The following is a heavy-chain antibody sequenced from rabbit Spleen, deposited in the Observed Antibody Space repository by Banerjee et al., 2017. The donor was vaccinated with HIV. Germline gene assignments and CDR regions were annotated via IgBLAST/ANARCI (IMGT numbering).Heavy chain of an antibody. J-gene: IGHJ4*01. V-gene: IGHV1S45*01. CDR2: IDTGSSGFT. CDR3: AREVIASGYWDL. Sequence: QEQLEESGGDLVKPEGSLTLTCIASGVSFSGNSYMCWVRQAPGKGLEWIACIDTGSSGFTYFASWAKGRFTISKTSSTTVTLQMTSLTAADTATYFCAREVIASGYWDLWGPGTLVTVS. CDR1: GVSFSGNSY. D-gene: IGHD1-1*01.